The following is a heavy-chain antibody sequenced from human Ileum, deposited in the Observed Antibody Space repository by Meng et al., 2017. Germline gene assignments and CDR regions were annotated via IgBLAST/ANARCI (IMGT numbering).Heavy chain of an antibody. CDR3: AKGRAFSMAAACDY. CDR1: GFPFSDSA. CDR2: ISGNINST. J-gene: IGHJ4*02. Sequence: GGSLRLSCGASGFPFSDSAMSWVRQAPGMGLEWVSTISGNINSTNYADSVKGRFTISRDNSKNTLYLQMNTLRAEDTAVYYCAKGRAFSMAAACDYWGQGTLVTVSS. V-gene: IGHV3-23*01. D-gene: IGHD6-13*01.